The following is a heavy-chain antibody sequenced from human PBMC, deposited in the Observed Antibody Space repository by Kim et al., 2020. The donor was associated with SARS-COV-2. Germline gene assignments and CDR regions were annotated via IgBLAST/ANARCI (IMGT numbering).Heavy chain of an antibody. Sequence: GGSLRLSCAASGFTFNDYAMHWVRQAPGKGLEWVSGVSWNGAGIGYADSVKGRFTISRDNAKNSLYLQMNSLREEDTAFYYCAKDAASPPEYVQHWGQGTLVTVSS. CDR3: AKDAASPPEYVQH. V-gene: IGHV3-9*01. CDR1: GFTFNDYA. D-gene: IGHD2-15*01. CDR2: VSWNGAGI. J-gene: IGHJ1*01.